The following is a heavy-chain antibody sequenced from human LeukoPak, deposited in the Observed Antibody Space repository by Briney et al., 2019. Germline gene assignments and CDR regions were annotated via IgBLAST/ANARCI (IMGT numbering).Heavy chain of an antibody. CDR2: IYYSGST. CDR1: GGSISSSSYY. J-gene: IGHJ4*02. Sequence: SETLSLTCTGSGGSISSSSYYWGWIRQPPGKGLEWIGSIYYSGSTYYNPSLKSRVTISVDTSKNQFSLKLSSVTAADTAVYYCARHGWVYYDSSGYYYWGQGTLVTVSS. CDR3: ARHGWVYYDSSGYYY. D-gene: IGHD3-22*01. V-gene: IGHV4-39*01.